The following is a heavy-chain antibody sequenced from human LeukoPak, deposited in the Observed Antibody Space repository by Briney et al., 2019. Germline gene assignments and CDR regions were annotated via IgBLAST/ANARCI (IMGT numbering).Heavy chain of an antibody. V-gene: IGHV3-21*01. D-gene: IGHD2-15*01. Sequence: PGGSLRLSCAVSGFTFGSYSMNWVRQAPGKGLEWVSSISSSSSYIYYADSVKGRFTISRDNAKNSLYLQMNSLRAEDTAVYYCARGCSGGSCYRLDYWGQGTLVTVSS. CDR1: GFTFGSYS. CDR3: ARGCSGGSCYRLDY. CDR2: ISSSSSYI. J-gene: IGHJ4*02.